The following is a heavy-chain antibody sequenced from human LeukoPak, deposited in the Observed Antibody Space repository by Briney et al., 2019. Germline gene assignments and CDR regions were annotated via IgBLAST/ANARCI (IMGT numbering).Heavy chain of an antibody. CDR3: ARQRLGCSGGSCYSFDF. J-gene: IGHJ4*02. CDR2: IQYDGSRI. CDR1: EFSFADFG. D-gene: IGHD2-15*01. V-gene: IGHV3-33*01. Sequence: GGSLRLSCEASEFSFADFGMHWVRQAPGKGLEWVAVIQYDGSRIYYSDAVKGRFTISRDNSKNTLYLEMHSLRVDDTALYYCARQRLGCSGGSCYSFDFWGKGTLVTVSA.